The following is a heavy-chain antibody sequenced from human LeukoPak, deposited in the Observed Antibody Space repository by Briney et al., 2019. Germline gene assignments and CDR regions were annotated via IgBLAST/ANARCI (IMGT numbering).Heavy chain of an antibody. CDR1: VGTFSSYA. D-gene: IGHD3-22*01. J-gene: IGHJ6*03. CDR3: AREARVVVMNYYYYYMYV. CDR2: IIPIFGTA. Sequence: SVKVSCKASVGTFSSYAISWVRQAPGQGLEWVGGIIPIFGTANYAQKFQGRVTITTDEYTSTAYMKLSSLRSEDTAVYYCAREARVVVMNYYYYYMYVWGKGTTVTVSS. V-gene: IGHV1-69*05.